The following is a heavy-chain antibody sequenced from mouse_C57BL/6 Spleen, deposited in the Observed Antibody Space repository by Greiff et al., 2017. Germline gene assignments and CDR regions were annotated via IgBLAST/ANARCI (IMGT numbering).Heavy chain of an antibody. J-gene: IGHJ2*01. Sequence: VKLQQPGAELVKPGASVKLSCKASGYTFTSYWMHWVKQRPGQGLEWIGIIHPNSGSTNYNEKFKSKATLTVDKSSSTAYMQLSSLTSEDSAVYYCARTGYFDYWGQGTTLTVSS. CDR1: GYTFTSYW. CDR3: ARTGYFDY. CDR2: IHPNSGST. D-gene: IGHD4-1*01. V-gene: IGHV1-64*01.